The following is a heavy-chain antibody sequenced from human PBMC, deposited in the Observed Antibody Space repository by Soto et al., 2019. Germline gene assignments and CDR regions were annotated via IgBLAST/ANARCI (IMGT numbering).Heavy chain of an antibody. V-gene: IGHV3-21*01. J-gene: IGHJ4*02. D-gene: IGHD1-26*01. CDR1: GFTFSSYS. Sequence: EVQLVESGGGLVKPGGPLRLSCAASGFTFSSYSMNWVRQAPGKGLEWVSSMSSSSSYIYYADSVKGRFTISRDNAKNSLYLQMNSLRAEDTAVYYCARDPYSGSYPFDYWGQGTLVTVSS. CDR3: ARDPYSGSYPFDY. CDR2: MSSSSSYI.